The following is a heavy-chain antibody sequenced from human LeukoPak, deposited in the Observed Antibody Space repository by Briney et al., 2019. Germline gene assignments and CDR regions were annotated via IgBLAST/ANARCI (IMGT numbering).Heavy chain of an antibody. Sequence: SETLSLTCPVSGVSISTYYWIWIRQPPAKGLEWMGFFSYSGSTKYNPSLKSRVTMSVDTSKNQFSLKLSSVTAADTAVYYCARMYSGTSYYFDYWGRGTLVTVSS. J-gene: IGHJ4*02. V-gene: IGHV4-59*01. CDR3: ARMYSGTSYYFDY. D-gene: IGHD1-26*01. CDR1: GVSISTYY. CDR2: FSYSGST.